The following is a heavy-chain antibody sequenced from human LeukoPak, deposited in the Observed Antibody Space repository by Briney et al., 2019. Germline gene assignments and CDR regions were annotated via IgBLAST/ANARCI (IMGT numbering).Heavy chain of an antibody. Sequence: ASVKVSCKASGYTFTSYYMHWVRQAPGQGLEWMAIINPTGGSTSYAQKFQGRVTMTRDTSTSTVYMELSSLGSEDTAVYYCARGTGGDYPFDYWGQGTLVTVSS. V-gene: IGHV1-46*01. CDR1: GYTFTSYY. D-gene: IGHD2-21*02. CDR2: INPTGGST. J-gene: IGHJ4*02. CDR3: ARGTGGDYPFDY.